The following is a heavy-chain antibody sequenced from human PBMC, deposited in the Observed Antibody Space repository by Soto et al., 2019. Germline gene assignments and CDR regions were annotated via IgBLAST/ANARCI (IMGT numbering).Heavy chain of an antibody. CDR2: IYYSGST. Sequence: SETLSLTCSVSGGSISSFYWSWIRQPPGKGLEWIGSIYYSGSTNYNPSLKSRVTISVDTSKNQFSLKLSSVTAADTAVYYCARQLAYCGGDYYLYYFDYWGQGTLVTVSS. CDR3: ARQLAYCGGDYYLYYFDY. D-gene: IGHD2-21*02. J-gene: IGHJ4*02. V-gene: IGHV4-59*08. CDR1: GGSISSFY.